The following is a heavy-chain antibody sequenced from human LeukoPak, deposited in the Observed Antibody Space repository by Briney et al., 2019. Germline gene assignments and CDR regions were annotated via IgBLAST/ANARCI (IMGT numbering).Heavy chain of an antibody. CDR1: GFTFSSYS. D-gene: IGHD2-2*01. Sequence: GGSLRLSCAASGFTFSSYSMNWVRQAPGKGLEWISYIGISSGNTKYADSVKGRFTISGDKAKNSVYLQMNSLRVKDTAVYYCARDTKYAFDNWGQGTLVTVSS. CDR3: ARDTKYAFDN. V-gene: IGHV3-48*01. CDR2: IGISSGNT. J-gene: IGHJ4*02.